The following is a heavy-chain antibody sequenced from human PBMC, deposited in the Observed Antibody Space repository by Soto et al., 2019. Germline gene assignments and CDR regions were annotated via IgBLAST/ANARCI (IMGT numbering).Heavy chain of an antibody. V-gene: IGHV4-34*01. J-gene: IGHJ5*02. CDR3: ARGVVRRSRGVIWAKDWFDP. Sequence: QVQLQQWGAGLLKPSETLSLTCAVYGGSFSGYYWSWIRQPPGKGLEWIGEINHSGSTNYNPSLKGRVTISVDTSESQFSLRLRSGSAADKAVYYCARGVVRRSRGVIWAKDWFDPWGQGTLVTFSS. D-gene: IGHD3-10*01. CDR2: INHSGST. CDR1: GGSFSGYY.